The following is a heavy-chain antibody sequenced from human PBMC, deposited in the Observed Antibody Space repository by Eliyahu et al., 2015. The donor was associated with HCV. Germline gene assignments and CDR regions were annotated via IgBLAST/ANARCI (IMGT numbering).Heavy chain of an antibody. Sequence: EVQLVQSGAEVXKSXESLKISCKXSGYDFXGYWXGWVRQXPGKGLEWMGMXXRDDSDTRXSPSFQGQVVITADKSISTAYLQWSNLKASDTAIYYCARIRDGYKDYWGQGTLVTVSS. CDR1: GYDFXGYW. D-gene: IGHD5-24*01. V-gene: IGHV5-51*01. CDR2: XXRDDSDT. CDR3: ARIRDGYKDY. J-gene: IGHJ4*02.